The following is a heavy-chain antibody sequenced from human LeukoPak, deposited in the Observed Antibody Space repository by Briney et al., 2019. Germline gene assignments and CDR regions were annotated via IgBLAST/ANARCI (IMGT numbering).Heavy chain of an antibody. CDR3: ARDRDIVVVVTATGSFDI. D-gene: IGHD2-15*01. CDR1: GFTFSSYS. CDR2: ITGSGTFK. Sequence: GSLRLSCAASGFTFSSYSMNWVRQAPGKGLEWVSSITGSGTFKNYADAVKGRFTVSRDNAKNSLYLQMNSLRAEDTAVYYCARDRDIVVVVTATGSFDIWGQGTMVTVSS. J-gene: IGHJ3*02. V-gene: IGHV3-21*01.